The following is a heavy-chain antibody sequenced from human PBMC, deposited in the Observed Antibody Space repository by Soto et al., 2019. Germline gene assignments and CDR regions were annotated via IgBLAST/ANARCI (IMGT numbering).Heavy chain of an antibody. CDR1: GGSISSGVYY. D-gene: IGHD3-16*01. CDR3: ARVKENVWGSYAHDY. Sequence: SETLSLTCTVSGGSISSGVYYWSWIRQPPGKGLEWIGYIYYSGSTYYNPSLKSRVTISVDTSKNQFSLKLSSVTAADTAVYYCARVKENVWGSYAHDYWGQGTLVTVSS. CDR2: IYYSGST. V-gene: IGHV4-30-4*01. J-gene: IGHJ4*02.